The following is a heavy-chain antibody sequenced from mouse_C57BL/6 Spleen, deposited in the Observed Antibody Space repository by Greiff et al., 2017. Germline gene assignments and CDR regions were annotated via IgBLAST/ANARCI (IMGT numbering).Heavy chain of an antibody. CDR3: ARASSGRDYAMDY. J-gene: IGHJ4*01. CDR1: GYTFTSYW. Sequence: QVQLQQPGAELVKPGASVKMSCKASGYTFTSYWITWVKQRPGQGLEWIGDIYPGSGSTNYNEKFKSKATLTVDTSSSTAYMQLSSLTSEDSAVYYCARASSGRDYAMDYWGQGTSVTVSS. D-gene: IGHD3-2*02. V-gene: IGHV1-55*01. CDR2: IYPGSGST.